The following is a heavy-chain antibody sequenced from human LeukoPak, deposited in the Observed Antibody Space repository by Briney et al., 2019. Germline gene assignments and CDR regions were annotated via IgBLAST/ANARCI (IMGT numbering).Heavy chain of an antibody. CDR1: GFTFSSFD. J-gene: IGHJ6*02. D-gene: IGHD2-2*01. V-gene: IGHV3-13*04. CDR3: ARGHCSSTTSCPTGDYYYFGVDV. CDR2: IGPGGNT. Sequence: GGSLRLSCAASGFTFSSFDMHWVRQVTGKGLEWVSGIGPGGNTNYVGSVKGRFTISRENAKNSLHLQMNSLRAGDTAVYYCARGHCSSTTSCPTGDYYYFGVDVWGQGTTVTVSS.